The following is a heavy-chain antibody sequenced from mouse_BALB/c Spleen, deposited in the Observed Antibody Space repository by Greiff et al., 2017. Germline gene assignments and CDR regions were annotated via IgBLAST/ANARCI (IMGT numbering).Heavy chain of an antibody. J-gene: IGHJ1*01. Sequence: EVKLMESGGGLVQPGGSRKLSCAASGFTFSSFGMHWVRQAPEKGLAWVAYISSGSSTIYYADTVKGRFTISSDNPKNTLFLQMTSLRSEDTAMYYCARGDYGSSYWYFDVWGAGTTVTVSS. CDR3: ARGDYGSSYWYFDV. CDR2: ISSGSSTI. V-gene: IGHV5-17*02. D-gene: IGHD1-1*01. CDR1: GFTFSSFG.